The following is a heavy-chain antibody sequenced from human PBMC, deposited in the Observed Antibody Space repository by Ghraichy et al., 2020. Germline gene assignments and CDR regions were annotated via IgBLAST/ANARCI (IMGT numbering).Heavy chain of an antibody. CDR2: ISSSSSYI. V-gene: IGHV3-21*01. J-gene: IGHJ4*02. Sequence: GGSLRLSCAASGFTFSSYSMNWVRQAPGKGLEWVSSISSSSSYIYYADSVKGRFTISRDNAKNSLYLQMNSLRAEDTAVYYCARDRGIAAAGPGYWGQGTLVTGSS. CDR1: GFTFSSYS. D-gene: IGHD6-13*01. CDR3: ARDRGIAAAGPGY.